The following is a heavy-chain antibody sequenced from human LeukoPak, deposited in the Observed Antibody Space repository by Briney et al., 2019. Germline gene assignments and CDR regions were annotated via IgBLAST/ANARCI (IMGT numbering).Heavy chain of an antibody. CDR2: IKGDGSSI. CDR1: GFTFSNHW. D-gene: IGHD5-24*01. J-gene: IGHJ4*02. CDR3: ARRWLQFGNYFDY. Sequence: GGSLRLSRVASGFTFSNHWMHWVRQNPGKGLVWVSRIKGDGSSISHADSVKGRFTISRDNSKNTLYLQMNSLRAEDTAVYYCARRWLQFGNYFDYWGQGTLVTVSS. V-gene: IGHV3-74*01.